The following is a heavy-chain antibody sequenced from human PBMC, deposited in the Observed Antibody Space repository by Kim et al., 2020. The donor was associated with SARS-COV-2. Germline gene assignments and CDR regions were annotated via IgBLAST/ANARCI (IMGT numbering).Heavy chain of an antibody. Sequence: SETLSLTCGVSGGSFSGYYWSWIRQPPGKGLEWIGEINHSGSTNYNPTLKSRVTISVDTSTDQFSVRLSTMTAADTAMYFCARGYRFPDVCPFDICVQGTLVIVSS. D-gene: IGHD3-3*01. CDR2: INHSGST. CDR3: ARGYRFPDVCPFDI. V-gene: IGHV4-34*01. CDR1: GGSFSGYY. J-gene: IGHJ4*01.